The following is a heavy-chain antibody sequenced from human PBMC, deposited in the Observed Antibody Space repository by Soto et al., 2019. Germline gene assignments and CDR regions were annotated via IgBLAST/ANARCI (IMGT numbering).Heavy chain of an antibody. CDR2: IIPIFGTA. CDR3: ARDSPFGESHYYYYGMDV. J-gene: IGHJ6*02. D-gene: IGHD3-10*01. CDR1: GGTFSSYA. V-gene: IGHV1-69*12. Sequence: QVQLVQSGAEVKKPGSSVKVSCKASGGTFSSYAISWVRQAPGQGLEWMGGIIPIFGTANYAQKFQGRVTITADESTSTAYMELSSLRSEDTAVYYCARDSPFGESHYYYYGMDVWGQGTTVTVSS.